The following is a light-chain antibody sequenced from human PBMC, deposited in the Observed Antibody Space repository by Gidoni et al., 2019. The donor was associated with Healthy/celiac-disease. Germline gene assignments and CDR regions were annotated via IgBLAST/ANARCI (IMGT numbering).Light chain of an antibody. CDR3: SSYTSSSTVV. CDR1: SSDVGGYNY. V-gene: IGLV2-14*01. J-gene: IGLJ2*01. CDR2: DVS. Sequence: QSALNQPAYVSGSPGQSITISCTGTSSDVGGYNYVSWYQQHPGKAPKLMIYDVSNRPSGVSNRFSGSKSGNTASLTISGLQAEDEADYYCSSYTSSSTVVFGGGTKLTVL.